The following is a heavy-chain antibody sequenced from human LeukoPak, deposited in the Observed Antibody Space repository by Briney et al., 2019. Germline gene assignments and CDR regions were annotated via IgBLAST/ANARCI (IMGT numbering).Heavy chain of an antibody. V-gene: IGHV1-2*02. CDR2: INPNSGGT. CDR3: ARAGYCTNGVCYTGYYMDV. D-gene: IGHD2-8*01. J-gene: IGHJ6*03. CDR1: GYTFTGYY. Sequence: GASVKVSCKASGYTFTGYYMHWVRQAPGQGLEWMGWINPNSGGTNYAQKFQGGVTMTRDTSISTAYMELSRLRSDDTAVYYCARAGYCTNGVCYTGYYMDVWGKGTTVTVSS.